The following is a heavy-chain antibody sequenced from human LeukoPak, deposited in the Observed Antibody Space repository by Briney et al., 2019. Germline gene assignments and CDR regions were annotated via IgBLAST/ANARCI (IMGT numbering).Heavy chain of an antibody. V-gene: IGHV1-8*03. D-gene: IGHD2-21*02. CDR2: MNPSSGDT. J-gene: IGHJ4*02. CDR3: LLGGDSTFDY. Sequence: ASVRASCKASGYTFTSFDINWVRQATGQGPEWMGWMNPSSGDTGYAQKFQGRVTFTRDTSTNTAYMELSSLTSEDTAVYYCLLGGDSTFDYWGQGTLVTVSS. CDR1: GYTFTSFD.